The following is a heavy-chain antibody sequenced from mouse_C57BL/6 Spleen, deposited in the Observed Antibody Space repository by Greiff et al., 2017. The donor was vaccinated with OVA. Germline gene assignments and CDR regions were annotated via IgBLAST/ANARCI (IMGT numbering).Heavy chain of an antibody. CDR2: IYPGDGDT. V-gene: IGHV1-82*01. CDR3: AKGYYYGSSYAPFDY. J-gene: IGHJ2*01. CDR1: GYAFSSSW. D-gene: IGHD1-1*01. Sequence: QVQLQQSGPELVKPGASVKISCKASGYAFSSSWMNWVKQRPGKGLEWIGRIYPGDGDTNYNGKFKGKATLTADKSSSTAYMQLSSLTSEDSAVYFCAKGYYYGSSYAPFDYWGQGTTLTVSS.